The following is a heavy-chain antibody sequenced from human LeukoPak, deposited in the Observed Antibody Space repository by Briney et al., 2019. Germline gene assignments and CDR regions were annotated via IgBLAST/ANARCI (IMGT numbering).Heavy chain of an antibody. CDR2: TYYRSKWYN. J-gene: IGHJ6*03. CDR3: ARATQNGTIFGVVNHVNYYYYYMDV. D-gene: IGHD3-3*01. Sequence: SQTLSLTCAISGDSVSSNSAAWNWIRQSPSRGLEWLGRTYYRSKWYNDYAVSVKSRITINPDTSKNQFSLQLNSVTPEDTAVYYCARATQNGTIFGVVNHVNYYYYYMDVWGKGTTVTVSS. V-gene: IGHV6-1*01. CDR1: GDSVSSNSAA.